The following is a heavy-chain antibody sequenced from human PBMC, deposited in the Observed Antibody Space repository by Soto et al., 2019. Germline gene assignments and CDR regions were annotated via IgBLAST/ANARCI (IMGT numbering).Heavy chain of an antibody. CDR1: GYTFTSYY. CDR3: ARDGPYDFWSGLKGYYYGMDV. D-gene: IGHD3-3*01. J-gene: IGHJ6*02. V-gene: IGHV1-46*01. Sequence: QVQLVQSGAEVKKPGASVKVSCKASGYTFTSYYMHWARQAPGQGLEWMGIINPSGGSTSYAQKFQGRVTMTRDTSTSTVYMELSSLRSEDTAVYYCARDGPYDFWSGLKGYYYGMDVWGQGTTVTVSS. CDR2: INPSGGST.